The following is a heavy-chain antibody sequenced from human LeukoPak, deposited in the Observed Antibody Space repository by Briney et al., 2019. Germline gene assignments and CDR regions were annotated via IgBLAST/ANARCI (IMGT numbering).Heavy chain of an antibody. D-gene: IGHD1-26*01. V-gene: IGHV4-4*09. Sequence: PSETLSLTCIVSGASNNSFYWSWLRQPPGKGLEWIGYTHPSGNSNYSPSLKSRVTISVDTSTNQFSLKLKSVTAADTAVYYCAKAQWEPQFFDYWGQGTLVTVSS. CDR3: AKAQWEPQFFDY. CDR1: GASNNSFY. CDR2: THPSGNS. J-gene: IGHJ4*02.